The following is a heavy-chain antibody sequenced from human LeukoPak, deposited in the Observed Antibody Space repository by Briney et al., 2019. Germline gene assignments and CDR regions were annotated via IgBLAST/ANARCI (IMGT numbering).Heavy chain of an antibody. D-gene: IGHD6-6*01. CDR3: ARGRGLRRYSSSSWGGY. CDR1: GGSMSSHY. J-gene: IGHJ4*02. CDR2: INHSGST. Sequence: SETLSLTCTVSGGSMSSHYWSWIRQPPGKGLEWIGEINHSGSTNYNPSLKSRVTISVDTSKNQFSLKLSSVTAADTAVYYCARGRGLRRYSSSSWGGYWGQGTLVTVSS. V-gene: IGHV4-34*01.